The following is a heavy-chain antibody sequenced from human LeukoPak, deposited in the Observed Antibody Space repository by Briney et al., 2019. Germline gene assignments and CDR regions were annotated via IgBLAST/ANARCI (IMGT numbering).Heavy chain of an antibody. V-gene: IGHV4-38-2*01. D-gene: IGHD3-10*01. Sequence: PSETLSLIGAVCGYSIRSDYYWGRIRQPQGKGLEWTGSIYHSGSTYYNPSLKSRVTISVDTSKNQFSLKLSSVTAADTAVYYCARLYGSGRNWFDPWGQGTLVTVSS. CDR2: IYHSGST. CDR3: ARLYGSGRNWFDP. J-gene: IGHJ5*02. CDR1: GYSIRSDYY.